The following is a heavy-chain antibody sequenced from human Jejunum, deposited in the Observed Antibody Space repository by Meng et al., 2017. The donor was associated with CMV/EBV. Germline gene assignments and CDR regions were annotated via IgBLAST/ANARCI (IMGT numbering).Heavy chain of an antibody. Sequence: GFSLTTRGVAVGWIRQPPGKALEWLAHIYWNDNKFYSTSLKSRLTITKDTSKNQVVLTMTNVDPVDTAIYYCAHLDGTTWYYYDYWGQGTLVTVSS. CDR3: AHLDGTTWYYYDY. D-gene: IGHD5-24*01. CDR1: GFSLTTRGVA. V-gene: IGHV2-5*01. CDR2: IYWNDNK. J-gene: IGHJ4*02.